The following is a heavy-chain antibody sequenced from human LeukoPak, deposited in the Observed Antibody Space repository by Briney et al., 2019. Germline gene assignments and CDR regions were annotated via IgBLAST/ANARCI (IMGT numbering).Heavy chain of an antibody. CDR3: ARVIIVVVASEYYYMDV. CDR1: GYTFTSYG. V-gene: IGHV1-18*01. D-gene: IGHD2-15*01. J-gene: IGHJ6*03. Sequence: ASVKVSCKASGYTFTSYGISWVRQAPGQGLEWMGWISAYNGNTNYAQKLQGRVTMTTDTSTSTAYMELRSLRSDDTAVYYCARVIIVVVASEYYYMDVWGKGTTVTISS. CDR2: ISAYNGNT.